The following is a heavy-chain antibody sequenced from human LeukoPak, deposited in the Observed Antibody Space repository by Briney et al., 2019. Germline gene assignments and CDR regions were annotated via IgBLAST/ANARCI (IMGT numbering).Heavy chain of an antibody. J-gene: IGHJ4*02. V-gene: IGHV3-23*01. CDR1: GFTFSSYA. CDR2: ISGSGGST. CDR3: AKALDRIGWVGATDY. Sequence: GGSLRLSCAASGFTFSSYAMSWVRQAPGKGLEWVSAISGSGGSTYYADSVKGRFTISRDNSKNTLYLQMNSLRAEDTAVYYCAKALDRIGWVGATDYWGQGTLVTVSS. D-gene: IGHD1-26*01.